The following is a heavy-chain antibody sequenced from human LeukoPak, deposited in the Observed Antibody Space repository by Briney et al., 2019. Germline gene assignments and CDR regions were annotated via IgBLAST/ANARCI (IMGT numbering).Heavy chain of an antibody. CDR2: ISISGSFT. Sequence: GGSLRLSCVASGFTFSNYAMSWVRQAPGQGLEWVSAISISGSFTYFADSVKGRFTISRDNSKNTLFLQMNSLRADDTAVYYCARMVRGVINPCDHWGQGTLVTVSS. J-gene: IGHJ4*02. D-gene: IGHD3-10*01. CDR3: ARMVRGVINPCDH. V-gene: IGHV3-23*01. CDR1: GFTFSNYA.